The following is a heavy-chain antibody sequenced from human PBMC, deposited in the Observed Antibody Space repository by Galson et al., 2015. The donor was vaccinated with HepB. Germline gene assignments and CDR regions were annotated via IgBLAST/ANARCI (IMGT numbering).Heavy chain of an antibody. Sequence: SLRLSCAASGFSFSLYDMSWVRQAPGKGLEWVSAITSSGGSAYYADFVKGRFTMSRDNSESTLYLEMNSLRDEDTAIYYCAKHSPLFDYWGQGTLVTVSS. J-gene: IGHJ4*02. CDR3: AKHSPLFDY. D-gene: IGHD2-21*01. CDR1: GFSFSLYD. V-gene: IGHV3-23*01. CDR2: ITSSGGSA.